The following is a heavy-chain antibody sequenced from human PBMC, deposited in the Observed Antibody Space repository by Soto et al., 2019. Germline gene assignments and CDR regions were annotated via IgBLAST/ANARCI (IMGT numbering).Heavy chain of an antibody. CDR2: VNTGNGNT. CDR1: GYTFTNFA. V-gene: IGHV1-3*04. J-gene: IGHJ4*02. D-gene: IGHD4-17*01. CDR3: AKTTDGGGVYGDLRAFDY. Sequence: GASVKVSCKASGYTFTNFAIHWVRQAPGQGLEWMGWVNTGNGNTRYSQKFQGSVSITRDTLASTAYMELSSLTSEDTAVYYCAKTTDGGGVYGDLRAFDYWGQGTLVTVSS.